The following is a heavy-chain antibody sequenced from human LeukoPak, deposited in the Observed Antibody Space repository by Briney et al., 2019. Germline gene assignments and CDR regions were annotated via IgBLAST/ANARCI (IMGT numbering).Heavy chain of an antibody. D-gene: IGHD6-6*01. V-gene: IGHV1-69*04. J-gene: IGHJ4*02. CDR2: IIPILGIA. CDR1: GGTFSSYA. CDR3: ARGGFPVLVDY. Sequence: GSSVKVSCKASGGTFSSYAISWVRQAPGQGLEWMGRIIPILGIANYAQKFQGRVTITADKSTSTAYMELSSLRSEDTAVYYCARGGFPVLVDYWGQGTLVTVSS.